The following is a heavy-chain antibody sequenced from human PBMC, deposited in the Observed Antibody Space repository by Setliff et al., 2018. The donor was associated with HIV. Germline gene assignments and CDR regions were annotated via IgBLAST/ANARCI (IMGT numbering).Heavy chain of an antibody. J-gene: IGHJ3*02. CDR2: INPSIVST. CDR3: ARDDVGYCSGGSCYHLFDTFDI. V-gene: IGHV1-46*01. Sequence: ASVKVSCKASGYKFTSYYIHWVRQAPGQGLEWMGIINPSIVSTTYAEKFQGRVAMTGDTSTSTVYMELSSLRSEDTAVYYCARDDVGYCSGGSCYHLFDTFDIWGQGTVVTVSS. CDR1: GYKFTSYY. D-gene: IGHD2-15*01.